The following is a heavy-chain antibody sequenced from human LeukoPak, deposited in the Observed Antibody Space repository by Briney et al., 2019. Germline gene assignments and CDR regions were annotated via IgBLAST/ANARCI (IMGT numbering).Heavy chain of an antibody. V-gene: IGHV4-61*02. CDR1: GGSISTGSYY. J-gene: IGHJ4*02. CDR2: NYTSEST. D-gene: IGHD4-17*01. CDR3: ARGDYGDYDARDY. Sequence: TLSLPCTVSGGSISTGSYYWSWIRQPARKGREWIGRNYTSESTNYNPALKSRVTISVDTSKNQFSLKLSSVTAADTAVYYCARGDYGDYDARDYWGQGTLVTVPS.